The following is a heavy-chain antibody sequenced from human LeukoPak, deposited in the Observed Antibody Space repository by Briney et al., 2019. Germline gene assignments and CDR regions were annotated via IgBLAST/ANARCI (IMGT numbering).Heavy chain of an antibody. CDR1: GGSTFSYY. Sequence: SETLSLTCTVSGGSTFSYYYNWIRQPPGKGLEWIGYIYNSGITNYNPSLKSRVIMSVDTSKNQFSLKLTSVTAADTAVYYCARDRGGYCSDGSCYSDAFAMWGQGTMVTVSS. CDR2: IYNSGIT. J-gene: IGHJ3*02. CDR3: ARDRGGYCSDGSCYSDAFAM. D-gene: IGHD2-15*01. V-gene: IGHV4-59*01.